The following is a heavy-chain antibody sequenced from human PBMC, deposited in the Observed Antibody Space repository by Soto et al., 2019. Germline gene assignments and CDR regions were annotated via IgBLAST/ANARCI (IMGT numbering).Heavy chain of an antibody. V-gene: IGHV3-23*01. CDR3: AKDPYDILTGYYIALNFDY. J-gene: IGHJ4*02. Sequence: EVQLLESGGGLVQPGGSLRLSCAASGFTFSSYAMSWVRQAPGKGLEWVSAISGSGGSTYYADSVKGRFTISRDNSKNTLYLQMNSLSAEDTAVYYCAKDPYDILTGYYIALNFDYWGQGTLVTVSS. CDR2: ISGSGGST. D-gene: IGHD3-9*01. CDR1: GFTFSSYA.